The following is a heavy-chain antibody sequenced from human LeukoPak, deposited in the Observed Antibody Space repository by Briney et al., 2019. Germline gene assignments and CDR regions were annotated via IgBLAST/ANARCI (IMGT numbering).Heavy chain of an antibody. D-gene: IGHD3-3*01. J-gene: IGHJ3*02. Sequence: PGGSLRLSCAASGFTFSSNSMKWVRQAPGKGLEWVSSISSSSSYIYYADSVKGRFTISRDNAKNSLYLQMNSLRAEDTAVYYCAMTYYDFWSGEKPQGAFDIWGQGTMVTVSS. CDR3: AMTYYDFWSGEKPQGAFDI. V-gene: IGHV3-21*01. CDR1: GFTFSSNS. CDR2: ISSSSSYI.